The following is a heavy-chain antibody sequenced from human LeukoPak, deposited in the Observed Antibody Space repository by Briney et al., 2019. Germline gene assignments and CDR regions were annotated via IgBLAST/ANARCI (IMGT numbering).Heavy chain of an antibody. CDR3: AKVLGGYVPFDY. CDR1: AFTFSSYG. D-gene: IGHD3-22*01. V-gene: IGHV3-30*18. J-gene: IGHJ4*02. Sequence: GRSLRLSCAASAFTFSSYGMHWVRQAPGKGLEWVAVISYDGSNKYYADSVKGRFTISRDNSKNTLYLQMNSLRAEDTAVYYCAKVLGGYVPFDYWGQGTLVTVSS. CDR2: ISYDGSNK.